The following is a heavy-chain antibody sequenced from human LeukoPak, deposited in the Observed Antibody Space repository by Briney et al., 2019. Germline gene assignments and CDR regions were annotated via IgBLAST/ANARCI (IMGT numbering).Heavy chain of an antibody. CDR1: GYTFTSYG. V-gene: IGHV1-18*01. J-gene: IGHJ3*02. CDR3: ARDDALLYYDILTGAFDI. D-gene: IGHD3-9*01. CDR2: ISAYNGNT. Sequence: ASVKVSCKASGYTFTSYGISWVRQAPRQGLEWMGWISAYNGNTNYAQKLQGRVTMTTDTSTSTAYMELRSLRSDDTAVYYCARDDALLYYDILTGAFDIWGQGTMVTVSS.